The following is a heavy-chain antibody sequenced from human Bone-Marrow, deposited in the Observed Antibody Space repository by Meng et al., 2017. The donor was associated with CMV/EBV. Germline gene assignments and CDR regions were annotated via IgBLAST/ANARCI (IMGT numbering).Heavy chain of an antibody. CDR3: ARGGRTTVDY. CDR1: GFTFSSYA. CDR2: ICGSGGGT. D-gene: IGHD4-17*01. J-gene: IGHJ4*02. Sequence: GESLKISCAASGFTFSSYALSWVRQAPGKGLEWVSAICGSGGGTYYADSVKGRFTISRDNSKNTLYLQMNSLRAEDTAVYYCARGGRTTVDYWGQGTLVTVSS. V-gene: IGHV3-23*01.